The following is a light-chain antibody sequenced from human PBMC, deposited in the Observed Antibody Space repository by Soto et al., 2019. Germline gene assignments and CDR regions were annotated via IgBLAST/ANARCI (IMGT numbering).Light chain of an antibody. CDR1: SSDVGSYNL. CDR3: LSYAGSSTFEDG. Sequence: SFLTQPASVSGSPGQSITISCTGTSSDVGSYNLVSWYQQHPVKAPKLMIYEGSKRPSGVSNRFSGSKSGNTASLTISGLQAADEADYYCLSYAGSSTFEDGFATGTKGTV. J-gene: IGLJ1*01. V-gene: IGLV2-23*03. CDR2: EGS.